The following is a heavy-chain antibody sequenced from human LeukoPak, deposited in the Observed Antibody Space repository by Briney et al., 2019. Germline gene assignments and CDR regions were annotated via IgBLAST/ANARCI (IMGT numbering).Heavy chain of an antibody. J-gene: IGHJ4*02. Sequence: PGGSLRLSCAASGFTFSSYAMSWVRQAPGKGLEWVSAISGSGGSTYYADSVKGRFTISRDNSKNTLYLQMNSLRAEDTAVYYCAKVRDYGDYDGFGGFDYWGQGTLVTVSS. CDR2: ISGSGGST. D-gene: IGHD4-17*01. CDR3: AKVRDYGDYDGFGGFDY. V-gene: IGHV3-23*01. CDR1: GFTFSSYA.